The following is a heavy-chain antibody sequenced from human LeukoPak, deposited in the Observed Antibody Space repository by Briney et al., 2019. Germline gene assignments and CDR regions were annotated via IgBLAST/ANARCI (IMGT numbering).Heavy chain of an antibody. CDR1: GYTFTSYD. J-gene: IGHJ4*02. CDR2: IIPIFGTA. V-gene: IGHV1-69*13. CDR3: ALSPHDYGDFSRGC. D-gene: IGHD4-17*01. Sequence: SVKVSCKASGYTFTSYDINWVRQAPGQGLEWMGGIIPIFGTANYAQKFQGRVTITADESTSTAYMELSSLRSEDTAVYYCALSPHDYGDFSRGCWGQGTLVTVSS.